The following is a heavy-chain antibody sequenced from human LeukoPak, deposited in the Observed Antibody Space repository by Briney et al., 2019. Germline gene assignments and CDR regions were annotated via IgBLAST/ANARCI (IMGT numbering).Heavy chain of an antibody. CDR2: IYHSGST. Sequence: SETLSLTCTVSGYSISSGYYWGWIRQPPGKGLEWIGSIYHSGSTYYNPSLKSRVTISLDTSKNQFSLKLNSVTAADTAVYYCASHYGSGSFYSPFDYWGQGTLVTVSS. J-gene: IGHJ4*02. V-gene: IGHV4-38-2*02. CDR3: ASHYGSGSFYSPFDY. D-gene: IGHD3-10*01. CDR1: GYSISSGYY.